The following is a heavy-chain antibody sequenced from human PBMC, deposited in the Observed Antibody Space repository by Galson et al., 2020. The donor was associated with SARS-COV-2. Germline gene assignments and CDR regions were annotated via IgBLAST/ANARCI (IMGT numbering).Heavy chain of an antibody. CDR1: GGSFSGYY. Sequence: SETLSLTCAVYGGSFSGYYWSWIRQPPGKGLEWIGEINHSGSTNYNPSLKSRVTISVDTSKNQFSLKLSSVTAADTAVYYCARVRYCSSTSCYTALTPPDYWGQGTLVTVSS. CDR2: INHSGST. J-gene: IGHJ4*02. V-gene: IGHV4-34*01. D-gene: IGHD2-2*02. CDR3: ARVRYCSSTSCYTALTPPDY.